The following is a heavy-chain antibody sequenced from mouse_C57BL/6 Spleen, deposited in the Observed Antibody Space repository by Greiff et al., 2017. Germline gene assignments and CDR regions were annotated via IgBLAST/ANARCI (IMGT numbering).Heavy chain of an antibody. V-gene: IGHV1-26*01. J-gene: IGHJ4*01. D-gene: IGHD1-1*01. CDR2: INPNNGGT. Sequence: VQLKHSGPELVKPGASVKISCKASGYTFTDYYMNWVKQSHGKSLEWIGDINPNNGGTSYNQKFKGKATLTVDKSSSTAYMELRSLTSEDSAVYYCARPVTTDYYAMDYWGQGTSVTVSS. CDR1: GYTFTDYY. CDR3: ARPVTTDYYAMDY.